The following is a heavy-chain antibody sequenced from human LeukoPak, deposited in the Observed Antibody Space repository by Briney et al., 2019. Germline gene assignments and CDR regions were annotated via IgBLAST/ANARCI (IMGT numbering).Heavy chain of an antibody. V-gene: IGHV1-2*02. CDR2: VNPSSGDT. Sequence: ASVKVSCKASGYTFTTYYLHWVRQAPGQGLEWMGWVNPSSGDTRCTQKFQGRVTKTRDTSITTAYMELRRLTSDDTAVYYCARGYYDNSGYYFPFDFWGQGTLVTVSS. J-gene: IGHJ4*02. CDR3: ARGYYDNSGYYFPFDF. D-gene: IGHD3-22*01. CDR1: GYTFTTYY.